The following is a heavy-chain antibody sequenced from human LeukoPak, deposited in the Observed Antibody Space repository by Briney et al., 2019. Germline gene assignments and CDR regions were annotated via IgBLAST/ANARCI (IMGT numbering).Heavy chain of an antibody. V-gene: IGHV3-15*01. CDR2: IKSKTDGGTT. J-gene: IGHJ4*02. CDR1: GFTFSNAW. CDR3: TTSSHMITFGGVIVLFDY. D-gene: IGHD3-16*02. Sequence: GGSLRLSCAASGFTFSNAWMSWVRQAPGKGLEWVGRIKSKTDGGTTDYAAPVKGRFTVSRDDSKNTLYLQMNSLKTEDTAVYYCTTSSHMITFGGVIVLFDYWGQGTLSPSPQ.